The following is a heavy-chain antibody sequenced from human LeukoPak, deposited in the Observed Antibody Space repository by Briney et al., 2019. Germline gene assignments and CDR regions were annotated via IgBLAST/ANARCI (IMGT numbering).Heavy chain of an antibody. V-gene: IGHV1-18*01. Sequence: ASVKVSCKASGYTFTSYGISWVRQAPGQGLEWMGWISAYDGNTNYAQKLQGRVTMTTDTSTSTAYMELRSLRSDDTAVYYCARSSAYYYDSSGYYIPFDYRGQGTLVTVTS. D-gene: IGHD3-22*01. CDR3: ARSSAYYYDSSGYYIPFDY. J-gene: IGHJ4*02. CDR2: ISAYDGNT. CDR1: GYTFTSYG.